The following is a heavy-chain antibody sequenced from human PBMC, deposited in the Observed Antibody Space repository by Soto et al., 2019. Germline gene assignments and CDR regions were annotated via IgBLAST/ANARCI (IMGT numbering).Heavy chain of an antibody. CDR2: TYYRSKWYN. D-gene: IGHD6-19*01. V-gene: IGHV6-1*01. J-gene: IGHJ5*02. CDR3: ATGSGWYRNWFDP. CDR1: GDSVSTNSAT. Sequence: SQTLSLTCAISGDSVSTNSATWDWIRQSPSRGLEWLGRTYYRSKWYNDYAVSVKSRITINPDTSKNQFSLQLNSVTPEDTAVYYCATGSGWYRNWFDPWGQGTLVTVSS.